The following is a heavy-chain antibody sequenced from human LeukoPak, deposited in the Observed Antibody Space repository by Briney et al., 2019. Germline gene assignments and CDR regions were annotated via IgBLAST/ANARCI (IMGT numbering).Heavy chain of an antibody. CDR2: INHSGST. CDR1: GGSISSYY. J-gene: IGHJ4*02. D-gene: IGHD4-17*01. V-gene: IGHV4-34*01. Sequence: SETLSLTCTVSGGSISSYYWSWIRQPPGKGLEWIGEINHSGSTNYNPSLKSRVTISVDTSKNQFSLKLSSVTAADTAVYYCARGDYGDPVGFDYWGQGTLVTVSS. CDR3: ARGDYGDPVGFDY.